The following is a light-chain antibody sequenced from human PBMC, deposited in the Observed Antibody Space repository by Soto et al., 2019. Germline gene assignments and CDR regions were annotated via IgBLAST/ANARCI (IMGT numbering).Light chain of an antibody. V-gene: IGKV3-11*01. CDR1: QSVTKY. Sequence: EIVLTQSPPTVSLSPGESATLSCRASQSVTKYLAWYQHKPGRAPRLLIYDTSNRATGIPARFSGSGSGTDFTLTISSLEPEDSAMYYCQQRYSWLTFGGGTKVEIK. J-gene: IGKJ4*01. CDR2: DTS. CDR3: QQRYSWLT.